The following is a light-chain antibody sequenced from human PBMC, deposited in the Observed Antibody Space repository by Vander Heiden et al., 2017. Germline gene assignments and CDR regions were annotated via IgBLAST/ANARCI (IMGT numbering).Light chain of an antibody. CDR1: QSISSW. V-gene: IGKV1-5*03. Sequence: DIQMTQPPSPLPASVGDRATIAGRASQSISSWVAWYQQKPGKAPRLLIYKASSLESEIPSRFSGSGSGTEFTLTISSLQPDDFATDYCQQSNSYWTFGQGTKVEIK. CDR3: QQSNSYWT. CDR2: KAS. J-gene: IGKJ1*01.